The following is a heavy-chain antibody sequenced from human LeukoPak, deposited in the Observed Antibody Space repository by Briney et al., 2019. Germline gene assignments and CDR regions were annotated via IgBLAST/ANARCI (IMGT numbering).Heavy chain of an antibody. J-gene: IGHJ3*02. CDR3: ARVGKAIFGVVIISGAFDI. V-gene: IGHV4-59*01. D-gene: IGHD3-3*01. CDR1: GGSISSYY. Sequence: PSETLSLTCTVSGGSISSYYWSWIRQPPGKGLEWIGYISYIESTHYNPSLKSRVTMSVDTSKNQFSLKLSSVTAADTAVYYCARVGKAIFGVVIISGAFDIWGQGTMVTVSS. CDR2: ISYIEST.